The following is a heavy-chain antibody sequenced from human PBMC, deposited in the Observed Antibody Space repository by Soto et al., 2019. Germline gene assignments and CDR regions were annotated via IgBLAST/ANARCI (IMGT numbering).Heavy chain of an antibody. V-gene: IGHV4-59*08. D-gene: IGHD3-10*01. J-gene: IGHJ6*02. CDR1: GGSISSYY. CDR2: VHHSWGS. CDR3: ARHGFGPLHGLVDV. Sequence: QVQLQESGPGLVKPSETMSLSCTVSGGSISSYYWSWFRQSPGKRMEWIGYVHHSWGSSYNPSLQXXVXLSLDTSKSQFSLKVTSVTATDTAVYYCARHGFGPLHGLVDVWGQGTTVTVSS.